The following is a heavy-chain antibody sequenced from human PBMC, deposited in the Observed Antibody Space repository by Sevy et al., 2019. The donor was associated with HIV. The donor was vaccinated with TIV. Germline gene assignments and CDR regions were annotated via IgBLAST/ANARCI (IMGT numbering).Heavy chain of an antibody. CDR3: VRGPNCGVGGCQQISPYCLDV. V-gene: IGHV3-72*01. Sequence: GESLKISCAASGFTFSDHYVDWVRQAPGKGLEWVGRIRNRPNSYTTEYAASVEGRFTISRDDSKNSLYQQMNSLKTEDSAVYYCVRGPNCGVGGCQQISPYCLDVWGKGATVTVSS. J-gene: IGHJ6*03. D-gene: IGHD2-21*01. CDR1: GFTFSDHY. CDR2: IRNRPNSYTT.